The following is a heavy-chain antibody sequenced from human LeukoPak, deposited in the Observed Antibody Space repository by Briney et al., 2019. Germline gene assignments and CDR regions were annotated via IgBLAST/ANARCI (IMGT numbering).Heavy chain of an antibody. CDR1: GGSFSGYY. CDR2: INHSGST. V-gene: IGHV4-34*01. J-gene: IGHJ4*02. Sequence: SETLSLTCAVYGGSFSGYYWSWIRQPPGKGLEWIGEINHSGSTNYNPSLKSRVTISVDTSKNQFSLKLSSVTAAGTAVYYCARGVVVPPYYFDYWGQGTLVTVSS. CDR3: ARGVVVPPYYFDY. D-gene: IGHD2-15*01.